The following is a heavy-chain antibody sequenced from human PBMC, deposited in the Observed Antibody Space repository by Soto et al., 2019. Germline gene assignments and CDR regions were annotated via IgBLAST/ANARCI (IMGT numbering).Heavy chain of an antibody. V-gene: IGHV3-11*01. CDR2: ISSSGSSI. Sequence: GNVLAWVSYISSSGSSIYYADSVKGRCTISRDKAKKSLYLQMKRLRAEDTAVYYCARPPFYYESSYWGYWGQGTLVTVSS. J-gene: IGHJ4*02. CDR3: ARPPFYYESSYWGY. D-gene: IGHD3-22*01.